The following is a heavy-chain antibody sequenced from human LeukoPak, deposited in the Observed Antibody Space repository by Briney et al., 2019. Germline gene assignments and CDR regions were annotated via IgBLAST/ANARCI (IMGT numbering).Heavy chain of an antibody. V-gene: IGHV3-7*01. J-gene: IGHJ4*02. CDR1: GFTFSSYW. CDR2: IKQDGSEK. D-gene: IGHD5-18*01. Sequence: GGSLRLSCAASGFTFSSYWMSWVRQAPGKGLEWVANIKQDGSEKYYVDSVKGRFTISRDNAKNSLYLQMNSLRAEDTAVYYCARDRGYSYAHPLDYWGQGTLVTVSS. CDR3: ARDRGYSYAHPLDY.